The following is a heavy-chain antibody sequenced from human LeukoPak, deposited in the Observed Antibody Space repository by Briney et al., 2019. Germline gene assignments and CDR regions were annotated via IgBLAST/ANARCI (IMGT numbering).Heavy chain of an antibody. CDR2: IWYDGSNK. Sequence: GGSLRISCAASGFTFSSYGRHWVRQAPGKGLEWVAVIWYDGSNKYYADSVKGRFTISRDNSKNTLYLQMNSLRAEDTAVYYCARVRTRGAMALDYWGQGTLVTVSS. J-gene: IGHJ4*02. CDR1: GFTFSSYG. D-gene: IGHD3-16*01. CDR3: ARVRTRGAMALDY. V-gene: IGHV3-33*01.